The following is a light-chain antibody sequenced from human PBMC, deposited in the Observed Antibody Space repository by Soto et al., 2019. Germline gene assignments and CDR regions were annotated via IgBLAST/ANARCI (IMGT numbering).Light chain of an antibody. V-gene: IGLV1-40*01. CDR1: NSNIGADYD. CDR3: QSYDSGLSGVV. Sequence: QSVLAQPPSVSGAPGQRVTISCTGSNSNIGADYDVHWYQQFPGAAPKLLIYGNTNRPSGVPDRFSGSKSRISASLAITGLQAEDEADYFYQSYDSGLSGVVFGGGTKVTVL. J-gene: IGLJ2*01. CDR2: GNT.